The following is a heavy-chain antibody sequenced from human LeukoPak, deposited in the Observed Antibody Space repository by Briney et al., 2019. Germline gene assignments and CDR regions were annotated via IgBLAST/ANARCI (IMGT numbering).Heavy chain of an antibody. J-gene: IGHJ4*02. CDR3: AKDSPSRTATTEVPVDY. V-gene: IGHV3-21*01. CDR1: GFSFRDYT. CDR2: ISSSSSYK. D-gene: IGHD1/OR15-1a*01. Sequence: PGGSLRLSCAASGFSFRDYTMNWVRQAPGKGLEWVASISSSSSYKYFANSVRGRFSISRDNAKNSLYLQMNSLRAEDTAVYYCAKDSPSRTATTEVPVDYWGQGTLVTVSS.